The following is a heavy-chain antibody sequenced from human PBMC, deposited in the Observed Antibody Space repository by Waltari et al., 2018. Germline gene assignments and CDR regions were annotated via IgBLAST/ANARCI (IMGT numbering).Heavy chain of an antibody. J-gene: IGHJ5*02. CDR2: VIRILGTA. D-gene: IGHD6-6*01. CDR1: GGTFSSYA. Sequence: QVQLVQSGAEVKKPGSSVKVSCKASGGTFSSYAISWVRQAPGQGLEWMGGVIRILGTANYAQKFQGRVTSTPDESRRTAYMELSSRGSEDTAVYYCARDPSIAARRGGWFDPWGQGTLVTVSS. CDR3: ARDPSIAARRGGWFDP. V-gene: IGHV1-69*05.